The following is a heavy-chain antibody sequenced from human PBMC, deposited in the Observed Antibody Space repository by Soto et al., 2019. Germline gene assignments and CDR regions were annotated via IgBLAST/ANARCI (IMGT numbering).Heavy chain of an antibody. CDR2: ISYDGGDK. D-gene: IGHD3-10*01. CDR1: GFTFSSYA. V-gene: IGHV3-30-3*01. J-gene: IGHJ4*02. Sequence: GGSLRLSCAASGFTFSSYAMHWVRQTPGKGLEWVAVISYDGGDKYYADSVKGRFTISRDNSKNTLYLQMNSLRAEDTSVYYCAKGGSWTYYVAGSAYWGQRTLVTVSS. CDR3: AKGGSWTYYVAGSAY.